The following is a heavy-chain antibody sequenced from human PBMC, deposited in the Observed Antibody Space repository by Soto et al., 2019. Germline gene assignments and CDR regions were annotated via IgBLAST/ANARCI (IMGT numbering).Heavy chain of an antibody. CDR1: GFTFSSYG. CDR2: ISYDGSNK. D-gene: IGHD1-7*01. V-gene: IGHV3-30*18. J-gene: IGHJ4*02. Sequence: QVQLVESGGGVVQPGRSLRLSCAASGFTFSSYGMHWVRQAPGKGLEWVAVISYDGSNKYYADSVKGRFTISRDNSKNTLYLQMNSLRAEDTAVYYCANSTADITGTTGCFDYWGQGTLVTVSS. CDR3: ANSTADITGTTGCFDY.